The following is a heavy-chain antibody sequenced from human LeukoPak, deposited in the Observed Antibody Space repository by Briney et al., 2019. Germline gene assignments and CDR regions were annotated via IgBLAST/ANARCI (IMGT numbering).Heavy chain of an antibody. V-gene: IGHV3-20*04. CDR3: ARGTLKAAATDFDY. CDR1: GFTFYDFG. Sequence: GAPRLSCAASGFTFYDFGMSWGRQAPGKGGEGVSGINWNGGSTGYADSVKGRFTISRDNAKNSLYLQMNSLRAEDTALYYCARGTLKAAATDFDYWGQGTLVTVSS. CDR2: INWNGGST. J-gene: IGHJ4*02. D-gene: IGHD6-13*01.